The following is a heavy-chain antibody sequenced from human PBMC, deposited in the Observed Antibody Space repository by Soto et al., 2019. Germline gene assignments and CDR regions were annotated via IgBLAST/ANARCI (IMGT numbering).Heavy chain of an antibody. V-gene: IGHV3-33*01. CDR3: ARAGRTSSGYLVPSDY. Sequence: PGGSLRLSCAASGFTFSSYGMHWVRQAPGKGLEWVAVIWYDGSNKYYADSVKGRFTISRDNSKNTLYLQMNSLRAEDTAVYYCARAGRTSSGYLVPSDYWGQGT. CDR2: IWYDGSNK. CDR1: GFTFSSYG. D-gene: IGHD3-22*01. J-gene: IGHJ4*02.